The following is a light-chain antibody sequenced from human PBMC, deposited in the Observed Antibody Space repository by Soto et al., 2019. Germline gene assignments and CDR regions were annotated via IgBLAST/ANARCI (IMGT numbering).Light chain of an antibody. CDR2: EVT. CDR3: CSFGGSGYV. Sequence: QSVLTQPASVSGSPGQSITISCSGTTSDVGIVSWYQHHPGKAPKLMIHEVTKRPSGVSDRFSGSKSGNSASLTISGLQAEDEPDYFCCSFGGSGYVFGTGTKVTVL. CDR1: TSDVGI. V-gene: IGLV2-23*02. J-gene: IGLJ1*01.